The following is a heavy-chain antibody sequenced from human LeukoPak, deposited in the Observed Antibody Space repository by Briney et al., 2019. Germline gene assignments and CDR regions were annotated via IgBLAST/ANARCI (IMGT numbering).Heavy chain of an antibody. V-gene: IGHV3-23*01. Sequence: GGSLRLSCAASGFTFSSYAMSWVRQASGKGLEWVSAISGSGGSTYYADSVKGRFTISRDNSKNTLYLQMNSLRAEDTAVYYCAKGNRYCSSTSCYNHDYWGQGTLVTVSS. CDR1: GFTFSSYA. D-gene: IGHD2-2*02. J-gene: IGHJ4*02. CDR2: ISGSGGST. CDR3: AKGNRYCSSTSCYNHDY.